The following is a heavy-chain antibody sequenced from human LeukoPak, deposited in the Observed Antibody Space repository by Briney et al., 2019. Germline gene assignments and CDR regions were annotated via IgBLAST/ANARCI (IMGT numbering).Heavy chain of an antibody. Sequence: SETLSLTCTVSGGSISSYYWSWIRQPPGKGLEWIGYIYYSGSTNYNPSLKSRVTISVDTSKNQFSLKLSSVTAADTAVYYCARDPVHSSSWYPYYYYYGMDVWGQGTTVTVSS. CDR2: IYYSGST. V-gene: IGHV4-59*01. CDR3: ARDPVHSSSWYPYYYYYGMDV. CDR1: GGSISSYY. J-gene: IGHJ6*02. D-gene: IGHD6-13*01.